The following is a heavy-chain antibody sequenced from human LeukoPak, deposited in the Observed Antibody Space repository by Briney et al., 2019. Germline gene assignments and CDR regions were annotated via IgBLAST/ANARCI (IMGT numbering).Heavy chain of an antibody. V-gene: IGHV4-61*08. CDR2: IYYSEST. CDR1: GGSISSGGYY. Sequence: PSETLSLTCTVSGGSISSGGYYWSWIRQHPGKGLEWIGYIYYSESTNYNPSLKSRVTISVDTSKNQFSLKLSSVTAADTAVYYCARFTPPTIVGTYNWFDPWGQGTLVTVSS. D-gene: IGHD1-26*01. CDR3: ARFTPPTIVGTYNWFDP. J-gene: IGHJ5*02.